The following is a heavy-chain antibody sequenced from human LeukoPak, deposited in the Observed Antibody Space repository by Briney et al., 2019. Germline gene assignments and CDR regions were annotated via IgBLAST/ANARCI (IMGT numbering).Heavy chain of an antibody. J-gene: IGHJ5*02. D-gene: IGHD3-10*01. Sequence: ASVKVSCKVSGYTLTELSMHWVRQAPGKGLEWMGGFDPEDGETIYAQKFQGRVTMTEDTSTDTAYMELSSLRSEDTAVYYCATEYPFYGSGSYYIVRTYLFSAWFDPWGQGTLVTVSS. CDR1: GYTLTELS. CDR2: FDPEDGET. V-gene: IGHV1-24*01. CDR3: ATEYPFYGSGSYYIVRTYLFSAWFDP.